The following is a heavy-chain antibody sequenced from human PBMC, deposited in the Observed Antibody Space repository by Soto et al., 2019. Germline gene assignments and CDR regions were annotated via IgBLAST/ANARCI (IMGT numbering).Heavy chain of an antibody. CDR2: TRSKVFNAAT. V-gene: IGHV3-49*04. CDR3: CRSLIVSNPLGFRLDP. J-gene: IGHJ5*02. CDR1: VFTLGAYS. D-gene: IGHD2-21*01. Sequence: SLRPYGRESVFTLGAYSMSRDRQEPGKGLARVAVTRSKVFNAATGYEEEVTGRLAISREDSKRVAYLKMRGVKPEDTGVYYCCRSLIVSNPLGFRLDPWGQGTQVTVSS.